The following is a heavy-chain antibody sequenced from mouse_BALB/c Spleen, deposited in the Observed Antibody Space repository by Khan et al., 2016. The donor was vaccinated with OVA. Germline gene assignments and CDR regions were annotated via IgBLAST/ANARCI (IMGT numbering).Heavy chain of an antibody. CDR2: ISSGGDYT. V-gene: IGHV5-6*01. D-gene: IGHD4-1*01. CDR3: ASHLTGSFTY. J-gene: IGHJ3*01. CDR1: GFTFSAHS. Sequence: EVELVESGGDLVKPGGSLKVSCAASGFTFSAHSMSWVRQTPDKRLEWVATISSGGDYTYYPDNVKGRFTISRDNAKNTLYLQMSSLKSEDTAMYYCASHLTGSFTYWGQGTLVTVSA.